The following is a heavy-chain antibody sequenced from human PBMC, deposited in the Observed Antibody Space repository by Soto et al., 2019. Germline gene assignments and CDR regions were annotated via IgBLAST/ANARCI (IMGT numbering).Heavy chain of an antibody. J-gene: IGHJ6*02. CDR3: ARDPPFSGILRGTPLMDV. Sequence: QVQLVQSEAEVRKPGASVKVSCMASGYSFTTHGISWVRRAPGHGLEWMGWISAYNGDTHYVQRFQGRLTMTTDTSTSTAYMELRSLTSDDTAVYYCARDPPFSGILRGTPLMDVWGQGTTVTVSS. CDR1: GYSFTTHG. V-gene: IGHV1-18*04. CDR2: ISAYNGDT. D-gene: IGHD4-17*01.